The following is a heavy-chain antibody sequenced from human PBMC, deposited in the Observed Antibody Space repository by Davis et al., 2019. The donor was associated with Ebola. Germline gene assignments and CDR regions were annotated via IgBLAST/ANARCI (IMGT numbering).Heavy chain of an antibody. V-gene: IGHV4-59*02. Sequence: SETLSLTCTVSGGSVDTYYWSWIRQPPGKGLEWIGYIYYKGSTNYNPSLKSRVTISVDTSKNQFSLKLSSVTAADTAVYYCARGLYPWELDYWGQGTLVTVSS. CDR1: GGSVDTYY. J-gene: IGHJ4*02. D-gene: IGHD1-1*01. CDR3: ARGLYPWELDY. CDR2: IYYKGST.